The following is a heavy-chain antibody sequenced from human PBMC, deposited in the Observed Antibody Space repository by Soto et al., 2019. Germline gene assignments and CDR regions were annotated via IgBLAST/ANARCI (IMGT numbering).Heavy chain of an antibody. J-gene: IGHJ3*02. CDR2: IIPIFGTA. CDR3: LVPSRAFDI. Sequence: SSVKDSCKSSGCTFSIYAISWVRQAPGQGLEWMGGIIPIFGTANYAQKFQGRVTITADKSTSTAYMELSSLRSEDTAVYYCLVPSRAFDIWGQGPMVTGSS. CDR1: GCTFSIYA. V-gene: IGHV1-69*06. D-gene: IGHD6-6*01.